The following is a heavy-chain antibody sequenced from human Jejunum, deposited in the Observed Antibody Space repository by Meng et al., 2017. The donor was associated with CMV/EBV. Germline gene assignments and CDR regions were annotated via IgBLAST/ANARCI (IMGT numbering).Heavy chain of an antibody. CDR3: ARVGYCTSVSCEYYFDQ. D-gene: IGHD2-2*01. V-gene: IGHV3-21*01. J-gene: IGHJ4*02. CDR1: YS. CDR2: ISSSTYYI. Sequence: YSMNWVRQAPGKGLEWISSISSSTYYIYYADSVKGRFTISRDNAKNSLYLQMNSLRAEDTAVYYCARVGYCTSVSCEYYFDQWGQGALVTVSS.